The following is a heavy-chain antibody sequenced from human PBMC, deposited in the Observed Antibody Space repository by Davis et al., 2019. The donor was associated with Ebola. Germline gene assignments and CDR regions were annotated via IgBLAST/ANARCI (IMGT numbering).Heavy chain of an antibody. CDR3: ASGGITMVQGEPRYGMDV. Sequence: AASVKVSCKASGYTFTSYYMHWVRQAPGQGLEWMGIINPSGGSTSYAQKFQGRVTITADKSTSTAYMGLSSLRSEDTAVYYCASGGITMVQGEPRYGMDVWGQGTTVTVSS. J-gene: IGHJ6*02. CDR1: GYTFTSYY. D-gene: IGHD3-10*01. V-gene: IGHV1-46*01. CDR2: INPSGGST.